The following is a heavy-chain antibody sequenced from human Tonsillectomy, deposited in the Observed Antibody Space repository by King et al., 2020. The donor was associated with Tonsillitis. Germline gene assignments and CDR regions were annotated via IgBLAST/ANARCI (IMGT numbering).Heavy chain of an antibody. CDR3: ARHEGSVPPYCSGGSCYGRGAFDI. CDR2: IYYSGST. J-gene: IGHJ3*02. Sequence: LQLQESGPGLVKPSETLSLTCTVSGGSISSSSYYWGWIRQPPGKGLEWIGSIYYSGSTYYNPSLKSRVTISVDTSKNQFSLKLSSVTAADTAVYYCARHEGSVPPYCSGGSCYGRGAFDIWGQGTMVTVSS. CDR1: GGSISSSSYY. D-gene: IGHD2-15*01. V-gene: IGHV4-39*01.